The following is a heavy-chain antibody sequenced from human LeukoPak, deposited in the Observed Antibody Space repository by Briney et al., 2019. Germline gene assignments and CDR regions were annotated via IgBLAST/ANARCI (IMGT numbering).Heavy chain of an antibody. J-gene: IGHJ4*02. CDR1: EFSLSTSGMC. CDR3: ARILSGGSGRGVYFDY. D-gene: IGHD3-10*01. V-gene: IGHV2-70*11. Sequence: SGPALVKPTQTLTLTCTFSEFSLSTSGMCVSWMHQPPGKALEWLARFEWDDDKYYSKSLKTRLTSSKDTSKDEVVLTMTNMDPVDTATYYCARILSGGSGRGVYFDYWGQGTLVTVSS. CDR2: FEWDDDK.